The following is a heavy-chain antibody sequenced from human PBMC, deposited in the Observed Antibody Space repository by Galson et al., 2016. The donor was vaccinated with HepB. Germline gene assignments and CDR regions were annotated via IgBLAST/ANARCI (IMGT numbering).Heavy chain of an antibody. CDR1: GFTFTNYS. CDR2: ISSSSSPI. V-gene: IGHV3-48*01. Sequence: SLRLSCAASGFTFTNYSMTWVRQAPGKGLEWVSYISSSSSPIYYADSVKGRFTVSRDNAKNSLYLQMNSLRAEDTAVYYCARRHGSATGPSFDYWGQGTLVTVSS. CDR3: ARRHGSATGPSFDY. J-gene: IGHJ4*02. D-gene: IGHD1-26*01.